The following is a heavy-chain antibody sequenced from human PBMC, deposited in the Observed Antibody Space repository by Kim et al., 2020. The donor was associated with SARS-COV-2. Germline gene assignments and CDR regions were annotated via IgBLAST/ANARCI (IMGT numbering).Heavy chain of an antibody. D-gene: IGHD3-9*01. CDR2: INTNTWNP. V-gene: IGHV7-4-1*02. CDR1: GYTFTSYA. J-gene: IGHJ5*02. Sequence: ASVKVSCKASGYTFTSYAMNWVRQAPGQGLEWMGWINTNTWNPTYAQGFTGRFVFSLDTSVSTAYLQISSLKAEDTAVYYCATLPGYPPRHYYSFDPWGQGTLVTVSS. CDR3: ATLPGYPPRHYYSFDP.